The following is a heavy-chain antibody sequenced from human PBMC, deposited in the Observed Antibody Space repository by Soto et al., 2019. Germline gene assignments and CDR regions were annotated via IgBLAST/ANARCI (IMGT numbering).Heavy chain of an antibody. J-gene: IGHJ4*02. V-gene: IGHV1-18*01. Sequence: GASVKVSCKTSGYTFSSYGIVWVRQAPGQGLEWMGWISTYNVDTKYADKFQGRLTMSSDTSTTTAFMELRRLRSDDTAGYYCVRGGFSYGYLDYWGQGTLVTVSS. D-gene: IGHD5-18*01. CDR2: ISTYNVDT. CDR3: VRGGFSYGYLDY. CDR1: GYTFSSYG.